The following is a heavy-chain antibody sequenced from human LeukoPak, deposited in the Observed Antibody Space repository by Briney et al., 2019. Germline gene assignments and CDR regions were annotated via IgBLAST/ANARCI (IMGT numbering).Heavy chain of an antibody. D-gene: IGHD3-16*01. V-gene: IGHV3-48*03. CDR3: ARGDRLTTLDC. Sequence: PGGSLRLSCAASGFTFSSYEMNCVRQAPGKGLEWVSHIGNRGTTIFYEASVKGRFTSSRDNAKNSLSLQMNSLRAEDAAIYYCARGDRLTTLDCWGQGTLVTVS. CDR2: IGNRGTTI. J-gene: IGHJ4*02. CDR1: GFTFSSYE.